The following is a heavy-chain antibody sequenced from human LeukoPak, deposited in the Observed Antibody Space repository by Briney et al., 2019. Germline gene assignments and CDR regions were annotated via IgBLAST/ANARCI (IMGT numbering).Heavy chain of an antibody. J-gene: IGHJ4*02. CDR3: ARDAEGLDY. V-gene: IGHV4-39*07. CDR1: GGSISSSSYY. CDR2: IYYTGNA. Sequence: SETLSLTRTVSGGSISSSSYYWGWIRQPPGKGLEWIGNIYYTGNAYYNPSLKTRVTISVDTSKNQFSLRLTSVTAADTAVYYCARDAEGLDYWGQGTLVTVSS.